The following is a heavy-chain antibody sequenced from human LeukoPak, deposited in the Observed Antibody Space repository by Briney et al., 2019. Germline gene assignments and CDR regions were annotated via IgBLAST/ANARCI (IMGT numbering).Heavy chain of an antibody. Sequence: GGSLRLSYAASGFTFSSYAMSWVRQAPGKGLEWVSAISGSGGSTYYGDSVKGRFTISRDNSKNTLYLQMDSLRAEDTAVYYCAKVRQQLLQGLAAFDIWGQGTMVTVSS. CDR2: ISGSGGST. J-gene: IGHJ3*02. D-gene: IGHD6-13*01. CDR1: GFTFSSYA. CDR3: AKVRQQLLQGLAAFDI. V-gene: IGHV3-23*01.